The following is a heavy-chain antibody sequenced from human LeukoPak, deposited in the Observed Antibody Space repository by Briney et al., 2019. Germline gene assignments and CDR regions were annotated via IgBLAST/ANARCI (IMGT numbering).Heavy chain of an antibody. V-gene: IGHV4-59*12. CDR2: IYHSGST. Sequence: KTSETLSLTCTVSGGSISSYYWSWIRQPPGKGLEWIGDIYHSGSTNYKPSLKSRVTISVDKSNNQFSLRLNSVTAADTAVYYCARGPLIDYWGQGTPVTVSS. CDR1: GGSISSYY. CDR3: ARGPLIDY. J-gene: IGHJ4*02.